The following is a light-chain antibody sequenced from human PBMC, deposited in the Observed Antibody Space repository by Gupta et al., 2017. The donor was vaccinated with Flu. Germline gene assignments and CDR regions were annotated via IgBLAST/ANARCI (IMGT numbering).Light chain of an antibody. CDR1: SSNVGSYNL. V-gene: IGLV2-23*02. Sequence: ITISCTGTSSNVGSYNLVSWYQQHPGKAPILMLYEVSERPAGVSSRFAGYKAGKTAFLTIAGLQADDDAYYYCCSYASRYADVFGTGTKVTVL. CDR3: CSYASRYADV. CDR2: EVS. J-gene: IGLJ1*01.